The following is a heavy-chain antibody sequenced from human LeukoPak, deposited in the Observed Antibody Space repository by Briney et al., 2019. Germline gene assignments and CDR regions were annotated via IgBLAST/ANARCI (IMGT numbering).Heavy chain of an antibody. CDR2: INSDGTST. CDR1: GFTFSNYW. J-gene: IGHJ5*02. V-gene: IGHV3-74*01. Sequence: PGGSLRLSCAASGFTFSNYWMYWVRQAPGKGLVWVSRINSDGTSTNYADSVKGRFTISRDNSKKSLYLQMNSLRTGDTALYYCARDNLRSGYYTNWFDPWGQGTLVTVSS. CDR3: ARDNLRSGYYTNWFDP. D-gene: IGHD3-3*01.